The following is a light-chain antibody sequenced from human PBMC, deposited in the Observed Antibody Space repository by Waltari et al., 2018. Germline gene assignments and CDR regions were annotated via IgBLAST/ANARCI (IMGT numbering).Light chain of an antibody. Sequence: DIVMTQSPDSLAVSLGERATTNCKSRQRVLHTANNRNDLAWYRQKPGQPPKLLIYWASSRASGVPDRFSGSGSGADFTLTIGSLQPEDVAVYFCQQYDAYSRTFGQGTKVEVK. J-gene: IGKJ1*01. CDR2: WAS. CDR3: QQYDAYSRT. V-gene: IGKV4-1*01. CDR1: QRVLHTANNRND.